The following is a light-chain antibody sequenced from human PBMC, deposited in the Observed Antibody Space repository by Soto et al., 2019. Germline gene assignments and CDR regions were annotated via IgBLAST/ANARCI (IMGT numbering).Light chain of an antibody. Sequence: VLTQPRSVSGSPGQSVTISCTGSYSDVGTFYFVSWYQQYPGKGPKLIIYDVTERPSGVPDRFSGSKSGNTASLTISGLQAEDEADYYCCSYAGSYTYIFGSGTKVIVL. CDR1: YSDVGTFYF. V-gene: IGLV2-11*01. J-gene: IGLJ1*01. CDR2: DVT. CDR3: CSYAGSYTYI.